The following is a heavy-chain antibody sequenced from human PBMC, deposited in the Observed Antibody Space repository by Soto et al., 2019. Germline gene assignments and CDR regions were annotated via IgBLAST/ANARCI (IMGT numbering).Heavy chain of an antibody. Sequence: QVQLVQSGAEVKKPGASVKVSCKASGYTFTGYYMHWVRQAHGQGLEWMGWINPNSGGTNYAQTFQGWVTMTRDTPISTAYMELSRLRSDDTAVYYCARAVAGTGYYYFGMDVWGQGTTVAGAS. D-gene: IGHD6-19*01. V-gene: IGHV1-2*04. CDR2: INPNSGGT. CDR3: ARAVAGTGYYYFGMDV. CDR1: GYTFTGYY. J-gene: IGHJ6*02.